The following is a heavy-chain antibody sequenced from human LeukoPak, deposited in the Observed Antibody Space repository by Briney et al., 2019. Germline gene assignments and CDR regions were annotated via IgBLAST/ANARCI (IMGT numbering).Heavy chain of an antibody. CDR2: ISYDGSNK. CDR1: GFTFSSYA. CDR3: ARDPIVYGSGTLEIWFDP. J-gene: IGHJ5*02. V-gene: IGHV3-30*04. D-gene: IGHD3-10*01. Sequence: GGSLRLSCAASGFTFSSYAMHWVRQAPGKGLEWVAVISYDGSNKYYADSVKGRFTISRDNSKNTLYLQMNSLRAEDTAVYYCARDPIVYGSGTLEIWFDPWGQGTLVTVSS.